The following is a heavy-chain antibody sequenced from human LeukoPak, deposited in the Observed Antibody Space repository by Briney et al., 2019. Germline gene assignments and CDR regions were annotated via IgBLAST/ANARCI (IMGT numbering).Heavy chain of an antibody. D-gene: IGHD1-26*01. J-gene: IGHJ4*02. CDR2: INPNSGGT. CDR3: ARRAYSPKGDIDY. CDR1: GYTFTGYY. V-gene: IGHV1-2*02. Sequence: ASVKVSCKASGYTFTGYYMHWVRPAPGQGLGWMGWINPNSGGTNYAQKFQGRVTMTRDTSISTAYMELSRLRSDDTAVYYCARRAYSPKGDIDYWGQGTLVTVSS.